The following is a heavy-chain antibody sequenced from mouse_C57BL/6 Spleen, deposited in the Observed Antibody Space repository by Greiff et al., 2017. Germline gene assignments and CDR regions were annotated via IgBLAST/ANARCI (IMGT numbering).Heavy chain of an antibody. CDR1: GYTFTSYW. Sequence: VQLQQSGAELVKPGASVKLSCKASGYTFTSYWMHWVKQRPGQGLEWIGYINPSSGYTKYNQKFKDKATLTADKSSSTAYMQLSSLTYEDSAVYYCATFITTVVVDYDYAMDYWGQGTSVTVSS. CDR3: ATFITTVVVDYDYAMDY. J-gene: IGHJ4*01. D-gene: IGHD1-1*01. CDR2: INPSSGYT. V-gene: IGHV1-7*01.